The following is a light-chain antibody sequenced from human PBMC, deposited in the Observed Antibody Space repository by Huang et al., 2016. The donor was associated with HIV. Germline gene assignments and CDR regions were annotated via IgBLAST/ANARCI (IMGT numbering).Light chain of an antibody. V-gene: IGKV4-1*01. CDR2: WAS. Sequence: DIVMTQSPDSLAVSLGERATINCKSSQSILYSSNNKSQLAWDLQNPGHPPKLLIYWASTRESGVSDRFSGSGSGTDFALTISSLQAEDVAVYYCQQYYSTPYTFGQGTKLEI. CDR1: QSILYSSNNKSQ. CDR3: QQYYSTPYT. J-gene: IGKJ2*01.